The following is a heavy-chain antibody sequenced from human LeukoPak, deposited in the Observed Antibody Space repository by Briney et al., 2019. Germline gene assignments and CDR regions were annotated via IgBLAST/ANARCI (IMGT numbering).Heavy chain of an antibody. CDR1: GGSLTTYY. J-gene: IGHJ4*02. CDR2: IYYSGST. V-gene: IGHV4-59*12. D-gene: IGHD6-13*01. Sequence: PSETLSLTCTVSGGSLTTYYWSWIRQPPGKGLDWIAYIYYSGSTNYNPSLRSRVTISLDRSKNQFSLKLSSVTAADTAVYFCARTFLGAAGLYYFDYWGQGTLVTVSS. CDR3: ARTFLGAAGLYYFDY.